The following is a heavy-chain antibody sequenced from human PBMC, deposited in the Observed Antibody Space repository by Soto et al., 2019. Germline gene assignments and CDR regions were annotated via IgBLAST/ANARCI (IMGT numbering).Heavy chain of an antibody. Sequence: CKTVGYTSSRAIGGWGSQTRGKRLEWMGWIVVGSGSTSYAQKFQGRATRTRDTSTSTVYMELSSLRSEDTAVYYCARGYTWNYVQPLAEFGMDVWGQGITVTVSS. CDR2: IVVGSGST. CDR3: ARGYTWNYVQPLAEFGMDV. V-gene: IGHV1-58*01. CDR1: GYTSSRAI. J-gene: IGHJ6*02. D-gene: IGHD1-7*01.